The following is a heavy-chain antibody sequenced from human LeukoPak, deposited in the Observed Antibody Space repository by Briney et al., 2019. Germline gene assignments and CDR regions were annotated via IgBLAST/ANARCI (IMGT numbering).Heavy chain of an antibody. CDR1: GFTFSIYS. V-gene: IGHV3-21*01. CDR3: ARASTPYYYDSSGSFDY. J-gene: IGHJ4*02. D-gene: IGHD3-22*01. CDR2: ISYSSGHI. Sequence: GGSLRLSCAASGFTFSIYSMNWVRQAPGKGLEWVSSISYSSGHIYYADSVKGRFTISRDNAKNTLYLQMNSLRGEDTAVYYCARASTPYYYDSSGSFDYWGQGTLVTVSS.